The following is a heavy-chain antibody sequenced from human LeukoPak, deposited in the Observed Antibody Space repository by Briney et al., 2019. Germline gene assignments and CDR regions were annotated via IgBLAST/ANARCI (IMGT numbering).Heavy chain of an antibody. J-gene: IGHJ4*02. CDR2: IYSGGST. Sequence: GGSLRLSCAASGFTFSSYAMSWVRQAPGKGLEWVSVIYSGGSTYYADSVKGRFTISRDNSKNTLYLQMNSLRAEDTAVYYCARMGSTVGPLWGQGTLVTASS. D-gene: IGHD4-23*01. V-gene: IGHV3-66*01. CDR3: ARMGSTVGPL. CDR1: GFTFSSYA.